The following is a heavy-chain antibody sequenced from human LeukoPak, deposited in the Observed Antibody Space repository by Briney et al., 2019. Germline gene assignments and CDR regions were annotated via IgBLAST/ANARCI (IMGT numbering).Heavy chain of an antibody. D-gene: IGHD1-26*01. CDR2: INTDGSNI. CDR3: ARFLVGATGLDY. V-gene: IGHV3-74*01. Sequence: PGGSLRISCAVSGFTFSNYWMHWVRQAPGKGLAWVARINTDGSNINYADSVQGRFTISRDNARNTLHLQMNSLKAEDTTVYYCARFLVGATGLDYWAQGTLVTVSS. CDR1: GFTFSNYW. J-gene: IGHJ4*02.